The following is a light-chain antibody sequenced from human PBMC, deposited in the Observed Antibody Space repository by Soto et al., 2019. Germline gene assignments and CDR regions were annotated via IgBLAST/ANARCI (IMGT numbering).Light chain of an antibody. J-gene: IGKJ2*01. CDR2: GAS. Sequence: EIVLTQSPGTLSLSPGERATLSCRASQSVSSNYLAWYQQKSGQAPRLLIYGASSRATGIPDRFSGSGSGTDFTLTISRLEPEDVAVYYFQQYYSSPPTFGQGTKLESK. CDR3: QQYYSSPPT. CDR1: QSVSSNY. V-gene: IGKV3-20*01.